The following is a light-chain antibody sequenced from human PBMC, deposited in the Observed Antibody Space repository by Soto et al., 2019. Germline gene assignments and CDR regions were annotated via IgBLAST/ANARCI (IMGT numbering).Light chain of an antibody. CDR3: QHYDSLPYT. CDR1: QDITNY. CDR2: EAS. J-gene: IGKJ2*01. Sequence: DIQMTQSPSSLSASVGDRVTITCQASQDITNYLTWYQQKPGEAPKLLVHEASNLETGVPSRFSGGGSGTHYTFTISSLQPEDAATYFCQHYDSLPYTFGQGTKLEIK. V-gene: IGKV1-33*01.